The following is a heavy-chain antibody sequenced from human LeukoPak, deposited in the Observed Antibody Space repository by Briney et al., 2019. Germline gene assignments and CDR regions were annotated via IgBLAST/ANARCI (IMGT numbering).Heavy chain of an antibody. CDR1: GGSISSYY. CDR2: IYYSGST. J-gene: IGHJ5*02. Sequence: SSETLSLTCTVSGGSISSYYWSWIRQPPXKXLEWIGYIYYSGSTNYNPSLKSRVTISVDTSKNQFSLKLSSVTAADTAVYYCARGVVPAALSSWFDPWGQGTLVTVSS. CDR3: ARGVVPAALSSWFDP. V-gene: IGHV4-59*08. D-gene: IGHD2-2*01.